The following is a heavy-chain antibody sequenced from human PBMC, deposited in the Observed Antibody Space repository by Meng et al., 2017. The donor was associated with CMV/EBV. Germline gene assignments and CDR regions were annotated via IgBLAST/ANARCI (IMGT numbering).Heavy chain of an antibody. CDR3: GRVQVLGVS. V-gene: IGHV4-61*02. Sequence: VPRQCSVSGVLTRSQTVTLSCIVFGGCLSSASYNGSWLWRPAGRAVVWFGRISPSGSSNYNPCHKRRVIISVDNSNKQFSLKLTAVTAADKAAYYSGRVQVLGVSWGQGTLVTVSS. CDR1: GGCLSSASYN. CDR2: ISPSGSS. J-gene: IGHJ4*02. D-gene: IGHD1-1*01.